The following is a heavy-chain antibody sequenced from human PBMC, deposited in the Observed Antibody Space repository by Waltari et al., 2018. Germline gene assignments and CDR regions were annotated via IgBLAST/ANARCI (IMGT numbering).Heavy chain of an antibody. Sequence: QLQESGPGLAKPSETLSLTCTVSGGSTSSPLGNRTRPPPGKGLEGIGYIYYSGSTNYNPSLKSRVTISVDTSKNQFSLKLSSVTAADTAVYYCARDHDYGDYGTTRSYWGQGTLVTVSS. D-gene: IGHD4-17*01. V-gene: IGHV4-59*11. CDR1: GGSTSSPL. J-gene: IGHJ4*02. CDR3: ARDHDYGDYGTTRSY. CDR2: IYYSGST.